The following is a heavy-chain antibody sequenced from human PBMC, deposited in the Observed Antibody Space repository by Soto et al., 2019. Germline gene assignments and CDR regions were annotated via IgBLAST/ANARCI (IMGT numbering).Heavy chain of an antibody. V-gene: IGHV1-18*01. Sequence: ASVKVSCKASGYTFTSYGISWVRQAPGQGLEWMGWISAYNGNTNYAQKLQGRVTMTTDTSTSTAYMELRSLRSDDTAVYYCARSVEGNWNDLVWFDPWGQGTLVTVSS. J-gene: IGHJ5*02. CDR3: ARSVEGNWNDLVWFDP. CDR1: GYTFTSYG. D-gene: IGHD1-1*01. CDR2: ISAYNGNT.